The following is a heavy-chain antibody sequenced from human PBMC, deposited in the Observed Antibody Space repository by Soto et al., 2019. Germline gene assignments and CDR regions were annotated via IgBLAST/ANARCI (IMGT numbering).Heavy chain of an antibody. D-gene: IGHD6-19*01. V-gene: IGHV1-69*06. Sequence: ASVKVSCTASGGTFSSYAISWVRQAPGQGLEWMGGIIPIFGTANYAQKFQGRVTITADKSTSTAYMELSSLRSEDTAVYYCARGAVAGTSGPYYYYHGMDVWGQGTTVTVSS. CDR1: GGTFSSYA. CDR2: IIPIFGTA. J-gene: IGHJ6*02. CDR3: ARGAVAGTSGPYYYYHGMDV.